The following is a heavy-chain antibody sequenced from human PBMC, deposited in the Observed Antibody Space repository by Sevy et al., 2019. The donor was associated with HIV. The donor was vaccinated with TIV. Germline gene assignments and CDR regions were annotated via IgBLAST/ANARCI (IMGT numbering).Heavy chain of an antibody. CDR1: GGSINSLY. V-gene: IGHV4-59*08. Sequence: SETLSLTCTVSGGSINSLYWNWIRQPPGKGLEWIANIYYNGHINYNPSLKSLVTLSLDTSKNQFSLRLSSVTAADTAMYYCAGENAWGRGYSWGQGTLVTVSS. J-gene: IGHJ4*02. D-gene: IGHD1-26*01. CDR3: AGENAWGRGYS. CDR2: IYYNGHI.